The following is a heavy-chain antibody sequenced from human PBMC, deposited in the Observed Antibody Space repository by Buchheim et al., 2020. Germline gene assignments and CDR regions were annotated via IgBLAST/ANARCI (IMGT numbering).Heavy chain of an antibody. V-gene: IGHV3-33*01. CDR3: ARGTGYCSSTSCSNFDY. J-gene: IGHJ4*02. D-gene: IGHD2-2*01. CDR1: GFTFSTYG. Sequence: QVQLVESGGGVVQPGRSLRLSCAASGFTFSTYGMHWVRQAPGKGPEWVALIWYDGSNKYYADSVKGRFTISRDNPKNTLYLQMNSLRAEDTAVYYCARGTGYCSSTSCSNFDYWGQGTL. CDR2: IWYDGSNK.